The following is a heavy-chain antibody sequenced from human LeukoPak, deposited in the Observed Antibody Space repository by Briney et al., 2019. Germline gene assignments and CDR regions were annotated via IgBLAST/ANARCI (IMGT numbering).Heavy chain of an antibody. Sequence: SETLSLTRTVSGGSISSGDYYWSWIRQPPGKGLEWIGYIYYSGSTYYNPSLKSRVTISVDTSKNQFSLKLSSVTAAGTAVYYCARDDLKGDSSALGYWGQGTLVTVSS. CDR3: ARDDLKGDSSALGY. V-gene: IGHV4-30-4*01. J-gene: IGHJ4*02. D-gene: IGHD3-22*01. CDR2: IYYSGST. CDR1: GGSISSGDYY.